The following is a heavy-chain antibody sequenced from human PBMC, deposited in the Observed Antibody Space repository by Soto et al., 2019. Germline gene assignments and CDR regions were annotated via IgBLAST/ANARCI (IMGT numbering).Heavy chain of an antibody. CDR2: ISYDGSNK. Sequence: GGSLRLSCAASWFPFSSYAMLRVRLAPGKGLEWVAVISYDGSNKYYADSVKGRFTISRDNSKNTLYLQMNSLRAEDMAVYYCARAKQLGTLFEAFDIWGQGAMVTVSS. V-gene: IGHV3-30-3*01. J-gene: IGHJ3*02. D-gene: IGHD6-6*01. CDR3: ARAKQLGTLFEAFDI. CDR1: WFPFSSYA.